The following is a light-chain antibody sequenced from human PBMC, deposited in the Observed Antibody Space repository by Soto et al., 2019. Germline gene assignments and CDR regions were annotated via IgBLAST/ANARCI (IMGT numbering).Light chain of an antibody. Sequence: QSALTQPASVSGSPGQSITISCTGTSSDVGGYNYVSWYQQHPGKAPKLMIYEVSNRPSGVSNRFSGSKSGNTASLTISGLQFVDEADYHCRSYTSSFTRVFGTGTKLTVL. CDR3: RSYTSSFTRV. CDR2: EVS. CDR1: SSDVGGYNY. V-gene: IGLV2-14*01. J-gene: IGLJ1*01.